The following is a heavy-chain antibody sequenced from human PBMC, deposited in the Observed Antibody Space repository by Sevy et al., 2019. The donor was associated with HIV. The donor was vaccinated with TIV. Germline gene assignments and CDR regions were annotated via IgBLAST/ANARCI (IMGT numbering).Heavy chain of an antibody. J-gene: IGHJ5*01. V-gene: IGHV4-59*08. CDR2: INDNGEI. Sequence: SETLSLTCTVSGGSITSLCWNWIRQPPGKGLEWVGNINDNGEINYNHSLTSRVTLSLNPYKNQFCLRLGSVTAADTAMYYCAGGIAGGRGDSWGQGTLVTVSS. CDR3: AGGIAGGRGDS. CDR1: GGSITSLC. D-gene: IGHD2-21*01.